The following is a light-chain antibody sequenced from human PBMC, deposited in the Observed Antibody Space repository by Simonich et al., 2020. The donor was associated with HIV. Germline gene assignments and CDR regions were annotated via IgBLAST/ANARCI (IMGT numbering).Light chain of an antibody. V-gene: IGKV3-15*01. Sequence: EIVMTQSPATLSVSPGERATLSCWASQSVSSNLAWYQQKPGQAPRLLIYGASTRATGIPARFSGSGSGTEFTLTISSLQSEDFAVYYCQKYNDWPETFGQGTKVEIK. CDR2: GAS. J-gene: IGKJ1*01. CDR1: QSVSSN. CDR3: QKYNDWPET.